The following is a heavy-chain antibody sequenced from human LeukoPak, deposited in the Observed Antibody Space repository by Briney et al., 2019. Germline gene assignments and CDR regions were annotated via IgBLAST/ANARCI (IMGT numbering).Heavy chain of an antibody. D-gene: IGHD2-2*01. CDR3: ARARVPAAIGFDP. CDR1: GYTFTGYY. J-gene: IGHJ5*02. CDR2: INPNSGGT. V-gene: IGHV1-2*02. Sequence: ASVKVSCKASGYTFTGYYMHWVRQAPGQGLEWMGWINPNSGGTNYAQKVQGRVTMTRDTSISTAYMELSRLRSDDTAVYYCARARVPAAIGFDPWGQGTLVTVSS.